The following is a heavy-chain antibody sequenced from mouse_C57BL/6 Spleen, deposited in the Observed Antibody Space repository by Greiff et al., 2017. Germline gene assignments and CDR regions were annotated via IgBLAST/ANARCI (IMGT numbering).Heavy chain of an antibody. V-gene: IGHV5-16*01. D-gene: IGHD4-1*01. CDR2: INYDGGST. CDR3: ARGGLGRGGFDY. CDR1: GFTFSDYY. J-gene: IGHJ2*01. Sequence: EVKLLESEGGLVQPGSSMKLSCTASGFTFSDYYMAWVRQVPEQGLEWVANINYDGGSTYYLDSLKSRFIISRDTAKNILYLQMSSLKSEDKATSYCARGGLGRGGFDYWGQGTTLTVSS.